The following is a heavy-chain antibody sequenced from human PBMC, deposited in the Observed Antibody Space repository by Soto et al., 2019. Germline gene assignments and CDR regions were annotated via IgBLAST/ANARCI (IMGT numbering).Heavy chain of an antibody. CDR2: MSGNGRKT. Sequence: EVQLLESGGGIVQSGGSLRLSCTAYGFTFNSYALMWVRQAPGKGLEWVVGMSGNGRKTSYAESVKGRFSICRDNPKKTVFLDVTILRAEDTAKYYCVKDLNYDFWSGYNYYAVENWGQGTTVTVTS. J-gene: IGHJ6*02. CDR3: VKDLNYDFWSGYNYYAVEN. CDR1: GFTFNSYA. V-gene: IGHV3-23*01. D-gene: IGHD3-3*01.